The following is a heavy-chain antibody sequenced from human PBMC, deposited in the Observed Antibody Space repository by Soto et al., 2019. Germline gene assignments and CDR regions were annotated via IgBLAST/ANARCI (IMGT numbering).Heavy chain of an antibody. V-gene: IGHV1-3*01. Sequence: ASVEVSCKASGYTFTSYAMQWVRQAPGQRLEWMGWINAGHGNTKYSQKFQGRVTITRDTSASTAYMELSSLRSEDTAVYYCARDGYDSSGFDYWGQGTLVTVSS. CDR3: ARDGYDSSGFDY. D-gene: IGHD3-22*01. CDR1: GYTFTSYA. J-gene: IGHJ4*02. CDR2: INAGHGNT.